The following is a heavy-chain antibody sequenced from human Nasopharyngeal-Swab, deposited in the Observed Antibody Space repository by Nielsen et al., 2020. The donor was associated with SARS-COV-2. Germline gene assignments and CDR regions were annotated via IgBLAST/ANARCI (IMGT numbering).Heavy chain of an antibody. Sequence: WIRQDPGKGLEWVAVMWYDGRIKYYADTVQGRFTSSRDNSKNKLYLQMNSLRAEDTAMYYFASAGGGGDWHWGQGTLVTVSS. D-gene: IGHD2-21*02. J-gene: IGHJ4*02. CDR3: ASAGGGGDWH. V-gene: IGHV3-33*01. CDR2: MWYDGRIK.